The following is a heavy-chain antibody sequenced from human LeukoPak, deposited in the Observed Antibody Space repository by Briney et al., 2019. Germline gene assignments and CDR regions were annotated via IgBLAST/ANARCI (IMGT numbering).Heavy chain of an antibody. V-gene: IGHV3-23*01. CDR3: AKPRSGWYVFDY. CDR2: IHGGGDST. CDR1: GFTFNTFG. Sequence: QPGGSLRLSCAASGFTFNTFGMHWVRQPPGKGLEWVSAIHGGGDSTDYADSVKGRFTISRDNSKNTLYLQMNSLRAEDTAVYYCAKPRSGWYVFDYWGQGTLVTVSS. J-gene: IGHJ4*02. D-gene: IGHD6-19*01.